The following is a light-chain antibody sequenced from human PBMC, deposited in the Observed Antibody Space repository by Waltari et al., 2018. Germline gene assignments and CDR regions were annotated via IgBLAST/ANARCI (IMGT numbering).Light chain of an antibody. Sequence: EIVMTQSPATLSVSPGETATLSCRASQSVNINLAWFQQKPGQPPRLLSYGASTRATGIPARFSGSGSGTEFTLTISSLQSEDFAVYYCQHYNNWPPLYTFGQGTKLEIK. CDR2: GAS. CDR3: QHYNNWPPLYT. CDR1: QSVNIN. J-gene: IGKJ2*01. V-gene: IGKV3-15*01.